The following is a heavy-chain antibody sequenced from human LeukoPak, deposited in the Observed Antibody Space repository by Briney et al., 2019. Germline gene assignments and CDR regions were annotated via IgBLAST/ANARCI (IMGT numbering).Heavy chain of an antibody. V-gene: IGHV3-11*04. CDR3: ARDYGGSSPFDY. J-gene: IGHJ4*02. D-gene: IGHD4-23*01. CDR2: ISSSGSTI. Sequence: SCKASGYTFTDYYMHWVRQAPGKGLEWVSYISSSGSTIYYADSVKGRFTISRDNAKNSLYLQMNSLRAEDTAVYYCARDYGGSSPFDYWGQGTLVTVSS. CDR1: GYTFTDYY.